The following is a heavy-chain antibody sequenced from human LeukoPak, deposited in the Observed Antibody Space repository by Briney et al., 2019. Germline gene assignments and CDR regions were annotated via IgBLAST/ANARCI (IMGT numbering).Heavy chain of an antibody. J-gene: IGHJ6*03. CDR2: IYYSGTT. CDR1: GGLISISTYY. CDR3: ARTTEGGYTYGYFYYYYMDV. Sequence: SETLSLTCTVSGGLISISTYYWGWIRQPPGKGLEWIGSIYYSGTTHYNPSLKSRVTLSVDTSKNQFSLKLTSVTAADTAVYYCARTTEGGYTYGYFYYYYMDVWGKGTTVTISS. D-gene: IGHD5-18*01. V-gene: IGHV4-39*07.